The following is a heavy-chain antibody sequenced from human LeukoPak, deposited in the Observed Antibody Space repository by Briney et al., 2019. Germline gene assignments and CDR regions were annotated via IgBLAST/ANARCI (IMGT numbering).Heavy chain of an antibody. D-gene: IGHD3-9*01. Sequence: AGGSLRLSCAPSGFTFTSSGMHWVRQAPGKGLEWVAVISSDGSDKYYADSVRGRFTISRDNSKNTLYLQMNSLRVEDTAAYYCAKDRSTDWALDYWGQGTRVTVSS. CDR1: GFTFTSSG. V-gene: IGHV3-30*18. CDR3: AKDRSTDWALDY. CDR2: ISSDGSDK. J-gene: IGHJ4*02.